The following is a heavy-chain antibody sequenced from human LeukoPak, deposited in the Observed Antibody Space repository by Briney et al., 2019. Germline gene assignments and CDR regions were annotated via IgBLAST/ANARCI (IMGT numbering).Heavy chain of an antibody. CDR2: ISAYNGNT. V-gene: IGHV1-18*01. J-gene: IGHJ4*02. CDR3: ARVKSSSWWFYYDSSGRDYFDY. Sequence: ASVKVSCKASGYTFTSYGISWVRQAPGQGLEWMGWISAYNGNTNYAQKLQGRVTMTTDTSTSTAYMELRSLRSDDTAVYYCARVKSSSWWFYYDSSGRDYFDYWGQRTLVTVSS. CDR1: GYTFTSYG. D-gene: IGHD3-22*01.